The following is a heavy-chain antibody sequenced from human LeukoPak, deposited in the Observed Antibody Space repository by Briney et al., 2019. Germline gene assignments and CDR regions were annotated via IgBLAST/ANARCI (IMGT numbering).Heavy chain of an antibody. V-gene: IGHV3-48*04. CDR1: GFNFRTYS. J-gene: IGHJ4*02. CDR3: ARGSAYYDSSGYYYDY. D-gene: IGHD3-22*01. CDR2: ISSSGSTI. Sequence: GGSLRLSCAASGFNFRTYSMNWVRQAPGKGLEWVSYISSSGSTIYYADSVKGRFTISRDNAKNSLYLQMNSLRAEDTAVYYCARGSAYYDSSGYYYDYWGQGTLVTVSS.